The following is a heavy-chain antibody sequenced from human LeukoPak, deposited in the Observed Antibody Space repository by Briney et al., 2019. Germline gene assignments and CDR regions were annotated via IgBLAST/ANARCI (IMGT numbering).Heavy chain of an antibody. D-gene: IGHD5-18*01. CDR1: GGTFSSYA. CDR2: IIPIFGTA. CDR3: ARGGSLQLQQAYYYYYMDV. Sequence: SVKVSCKASGGTFSSYAISWVRQAPGQGLEWMGGIIPIFGTANYAQKFQGRVTITTDESTSTAYMELSSLRSEDTAVYYCARGGSLQLQQAYYYYYMDVWGKGTTVTVPS. V-gene: IGHV1-69*05. J-gene: IGHJ6*03.